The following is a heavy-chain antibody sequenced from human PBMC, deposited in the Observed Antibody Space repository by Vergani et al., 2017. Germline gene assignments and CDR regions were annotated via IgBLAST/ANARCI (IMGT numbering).Heavy chain of an antibody. V-gene: IGHV3-23*01. J-gene: IGHJ5*02. D-gene: IGHD4-17*01. CDR1: GFTFSSYA. Sequence: EVQLLESGGGLVQPGGSLRLSCAASGFTFSSYAMSWVRQAPGKGLEWVSAISGSGGSTYYADSVKGRFTISRDNSKNTLDLQMNSLRAEDTAVYYCAKERTSYGDYPHWFEPWGQGTLVTV. CDR3: AKERTSYGDYPHWFEP. CDR2: ISGSGGST.